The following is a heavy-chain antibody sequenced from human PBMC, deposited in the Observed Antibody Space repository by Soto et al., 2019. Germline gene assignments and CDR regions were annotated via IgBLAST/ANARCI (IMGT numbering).Heavy chain of an antibody. D-gene: IGHD2-8*01. V-gene: IGHV3-21*01. CDR3: ARKDCSNGLYPFDY. Sequence: EVQLVESGGGLVKPGGSLRLSCAASGFNFRTYIMNWVRQAPGKGLEWVSSISPSSTYINSADSVKGRFTISRDDATNTVFLQLKSRRAEETAVDYCARKDCSNGLYPFDYWGQGTMVTVSS. CDR1: GFNFRTYI. CDR2: ISPSSTYI. J-gene: IGHJ4*02.